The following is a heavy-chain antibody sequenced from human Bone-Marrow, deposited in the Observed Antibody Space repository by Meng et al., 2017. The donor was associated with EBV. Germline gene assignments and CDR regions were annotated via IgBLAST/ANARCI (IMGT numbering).Heavy chain of an antibody. D-gene: IGHD1-1*01. V-gene: IGHV4-4*02. J-gene: IGHJ4*02. Sequence: VLLQQAGPGLVKPSGTLSLTCAVSGGSISSSYWWSWVRQPPGKGLEWIGEIHHSGSTNYNPSLKSRVTISVDKSRNQFSLKLSSVTAADTAVYYCLLQVQDDDYWGQGTLVTVSS. CDR2: IHHSGST. CDR3: LLQVQDDDY. CDR1: GGSISSSYW.